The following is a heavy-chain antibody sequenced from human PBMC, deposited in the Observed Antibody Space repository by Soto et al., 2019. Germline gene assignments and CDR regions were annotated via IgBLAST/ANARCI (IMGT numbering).Heavy chain of an antibody. CDR2: IWYDGSNK. J-gene: IGHJ6*02. CDR1: GFTFSSYG. V-gene: IGHV3-33*01. CDR3: ARERLATPSFYYYGMDV. Sequence: GGSLRLSCAASGFTFSSYGMHWVRQAPGKGLEWVAVIWYDGSNKYYADSVKGRFTISRDNSKNTLYLQMNSLRAEDTAVYYCARERLATPSFYYYGMDVWGQGTTVTVSS. D-gene: IGHD2-15*01.